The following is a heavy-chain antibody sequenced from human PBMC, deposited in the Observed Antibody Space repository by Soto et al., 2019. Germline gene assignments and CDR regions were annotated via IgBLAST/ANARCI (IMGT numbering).Heavy chain of an antibody. CDR3: AKDWAKGGSYGCDY. J-gene: IGHJ4*02. CDR1: GFTFSSYA. Sequence: EVQLLESGGGLVQPGGSLRLSCAASGFTFSSYAMSWVRQAPGKGLEWVSAISGSGGSTYYADSVKGRFTISRDNSKNTLYLQMTSLRAEDTDVYYCAKDWAKGGSYGCDYWGQGTLVTVSS. CDR2: ISGSGGST. D-gene: IGHD1-26*01. V-gene: IGHV3-23*01.